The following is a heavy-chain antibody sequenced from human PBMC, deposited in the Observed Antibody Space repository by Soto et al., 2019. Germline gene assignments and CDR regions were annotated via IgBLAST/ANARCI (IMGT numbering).Heavy chain of an antibody. J-gene: IGHJ4*02. CDR1: GFTFSNYA. CDR2: ISGSFGAT. V-gene: IGHV3-23*01. CDR3: AKPVMTSNSFDY. D-gene: IGHD2-21*02. Sequence: GSLRLSCAASGFTFSNYAMTWVRQAPGKGLEWVSTISGSFGATYYADSVKGRFTISRDNSKNTLYLQMNSLRAEDTAVYYCAKPVMTSNSFDYWGQGTLVTVSS.